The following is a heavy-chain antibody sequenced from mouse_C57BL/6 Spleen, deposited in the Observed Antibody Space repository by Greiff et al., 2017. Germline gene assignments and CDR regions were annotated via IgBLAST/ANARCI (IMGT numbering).Heavy chain of an antibody. Sequence: QVQLQQPGTGLVKPGASVKLSCKASGYTFTSYWMHWVHQTPGQGLEWIGNISPSTGGPNNNEKFKRKATVAVDKASSTAYMQLSSLTSEDSAVYYSARASDIYYLYARDYWGQGTSVTVSS. CDR3: ARASDIYYLYARDY. D-gene: IGHD2-12*01. CDR2: ISPSTGGP. V-gene: IGHV1-53*01. CDR1: GYTFTSYW. J-gene: IGHJ4*01.